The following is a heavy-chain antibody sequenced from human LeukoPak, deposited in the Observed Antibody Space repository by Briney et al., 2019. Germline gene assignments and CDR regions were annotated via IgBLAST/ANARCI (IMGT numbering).Heavy chain of an antibody. CDR3: ARDLAYSRLDY. V-gene: IGHV3-74*01. CDR1: GNYW. CDR2: INSDGSWT. Sequence: GSLRLSCAASGNYWMHWVRQVPGKGLVRVSHINSDGSWTSYADSVKGRFTISKDNAENSLYLQMNSLRVEDTAFYYCARDLAYSRLDYWGQGMLVTVSS. J-gene: IGHJ4*02. D-gene: IGHD5-18*01.